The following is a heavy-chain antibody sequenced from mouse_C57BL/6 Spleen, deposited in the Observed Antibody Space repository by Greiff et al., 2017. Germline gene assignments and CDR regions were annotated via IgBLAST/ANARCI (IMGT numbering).Heavy chain of an antibody. J-gene: IGHJ3*01. D-gene: IGHD3-2*02. Sequence: VQLQQSGAELARPGASVKMSCKASGYTFTSYTMHWVKQRPGQGLEWIGYINPSSGYTKYNQKFKDKATLTADKSSSTAYMQLGSLTSEGSAVYYCASSAQATQAWFAYWGQGTLVTVSA. CDR2: INPSSGYT. CDR1: GYTFTSYT. CDR3: ASSAQATQAWFAY. V-gene: IGHV1-4*01.